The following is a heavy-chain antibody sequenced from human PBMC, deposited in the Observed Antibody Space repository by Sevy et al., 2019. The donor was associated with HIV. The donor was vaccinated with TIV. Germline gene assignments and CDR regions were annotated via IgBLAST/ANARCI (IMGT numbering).Heavy chain of an antibody. V-gene: IGHV3-30*18. CDR2: ISSDGINH. Sequence: GGSLRLSCSAFGFNFQTFGMHWVRQAPGKGPEWLAVISSDGINHNYAASVKGRFSISRDNSRSVLFLHMNSLIPNDTAVYFCTKESLRGTYIRGDSDHWGQGTLVTVSS. J-gene: IGHJ4*02. CDR3: TKESLRGTYIRGDSDH. D-gene: IGHD3-10*02. CDR1: GFNFQTFG.